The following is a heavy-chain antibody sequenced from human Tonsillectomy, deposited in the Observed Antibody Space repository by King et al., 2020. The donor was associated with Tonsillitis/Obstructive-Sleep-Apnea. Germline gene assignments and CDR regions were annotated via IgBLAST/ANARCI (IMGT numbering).Heavy chain of an antibody. CDR3: ATSNPRGNWGYWYFDL. CDR2: IYYSGST. Sequence: VQLQESGPGLVKPSETLSLTCTVSGGSISNYYWNWIRQPPGEGLEWIGYIYYSGSTNYNPSLNRRVTISVDTSKNQFSLKLSSVTAADTAVYYCATSNPRGNWGYWYFDLWGRGTLVTVSS. CDR1: GGSISNYY. V-gene: IGHV4-59*01. J-gene: IGHJ2*01. D-gene: IGHD7-27*01.